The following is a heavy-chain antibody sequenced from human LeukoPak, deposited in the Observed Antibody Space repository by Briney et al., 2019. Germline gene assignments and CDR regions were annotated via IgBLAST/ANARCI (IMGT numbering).Heavy chain of an antibody. CDR3: ARGGDATYYYDSSGYPIMDV. V-gene: IGHV6-1*01. CDR1: GDSVSSNSAA. J-gene: IGHJ6*02. Sequence: TSQTLSLTCAISGDSVSSNSAAWNWIRQSPSRGLEWLGRTYYRSKWYNDYAVSAKSRITINPDTSKNQFSLQLNSVTPEDTAVYYCARGGDATYYYDSSGYPIMDVWGQGTTVTVSS. D-gene: IGHD3-22*01. CDR2: TYYRSKWYN.